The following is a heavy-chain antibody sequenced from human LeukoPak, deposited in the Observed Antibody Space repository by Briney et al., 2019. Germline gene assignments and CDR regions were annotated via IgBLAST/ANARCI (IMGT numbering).Heavy chain of an antibody. Sequence: PGGSLRLSCAASGFIFSSCAIHWVRQAPGKGLEWVADIRYDGSNKNYADSVKGRFTISRDTSKNTLYLQMSGLRAEDTAVYFCARESRSSGLFDYWGQGTLVTVSS. J-gene: IGHJ4*02. CDR2: IRYDGSNK. V-gene: IGHV3-33*01. CDR1: GFIFSSCA. D-gene: IGHD6-19*01. CDR3: ARESRSSGLFDY.